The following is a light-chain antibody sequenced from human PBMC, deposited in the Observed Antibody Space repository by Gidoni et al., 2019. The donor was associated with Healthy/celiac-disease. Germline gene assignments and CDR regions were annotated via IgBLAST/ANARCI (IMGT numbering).Light chain of an antibody. J-gene: IGKJ3*01. Sequence: DSQVIQSPSSLSASVGDRVTITCRASQRISSYLNWYQQKPGKAPKLLIYAAYSLQSGVPSRFSGSGSGTDFTLTISSLQSEDFATYYWQQSYSTTFTFGPGTKVDIK. CDR2: AAY. CDR3: QQSYSTTFT. V-gene: IGKV1-39*01. CDR1: QRISSY.